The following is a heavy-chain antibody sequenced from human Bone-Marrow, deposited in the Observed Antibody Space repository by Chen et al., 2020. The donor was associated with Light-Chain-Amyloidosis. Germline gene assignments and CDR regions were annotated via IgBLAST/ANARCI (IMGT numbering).Heavy chain of an antibody. J-gene: IGHJ4*02. CDR3: ARRRDGYNFYY. Sequence: EVQLEQSGPEVKKPGESLKISCKGYGYTFPNYWIGWVRQMPGKGLEWMGVIYPDDSDARYSPSFESQVTISADKAITTAYLQWRSLKASDTAMYYCARRRDGYNFYYWGQGTLVTVSS. V-gene: IGHV5-51*01. D-gene: IGHD5-12*01. CDR2: IYPDDSDA. CDR1: GYTFPNYW.